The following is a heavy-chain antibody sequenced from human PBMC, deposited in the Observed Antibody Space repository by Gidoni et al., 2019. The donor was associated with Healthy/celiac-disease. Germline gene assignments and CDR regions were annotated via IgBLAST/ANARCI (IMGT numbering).Heavy chain of an antibody. CDR3: ATNWEIFGVVIPPFDQMFAFDI. J-gene: IGHJ3*02. CDR2: IIPIFGTA. CDR1: GGTFSSYA. D-gene: IGHD3-3*01. V-gene: IGHV1-69*06. Sequence: QVQLVQSGAEVKKPGSSVKVSCKASGGTFSSYAISWVRQAPGQGLEWMGGIIPIFGTANYAQKFQGRVTITADKSTSTAYMELSSLRSEDTAVYYCATNWEIFGVVIPPFDQMFAFDIWGQGTMVTVSS.